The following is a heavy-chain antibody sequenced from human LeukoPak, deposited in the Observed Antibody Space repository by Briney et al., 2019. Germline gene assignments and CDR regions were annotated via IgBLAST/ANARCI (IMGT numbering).Heavy chain of an antibody. CDR2: INANSGGA. V-gene: IGHV1-2*02. CDR3: ARVPWYFYDTSGYSNLDY. J-gene: IGHJ4*02. Sequence: ASVTVSCKASGYTFSDYYMHWVRQAPGQGLEWVGWINANSGGANYAQKFQGRVTMTRDTSISTAYMELRRLTSDDTAVYYCARVPWYFYDTSGYSNLDYWGQGTLVTVSS. CDR1: GYTFSDYY. D-gene: IGHD3-22*01.